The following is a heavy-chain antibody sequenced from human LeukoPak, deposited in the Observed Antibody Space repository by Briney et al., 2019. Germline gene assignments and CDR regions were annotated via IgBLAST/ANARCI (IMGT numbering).Heavy chain of an antibody. Sequence: PSQTLSLTCTVSGGSISRGAYYWSWIRQHPGKGLEWIGYIYDSANTNYNPSLKSRVTMSVDTSKNQFSLKLISVTAADTAVYYCARGGSYRWFDPWGQGTLVTVSS. D-gene: IGHD1-26*01. V-gene: IGHV4-31*03. CDR1: GGSISRGAYY. J-gene: IGHJ5*02. CDR2: IYDSANT. CDR3: ARGGSYRWFDP.